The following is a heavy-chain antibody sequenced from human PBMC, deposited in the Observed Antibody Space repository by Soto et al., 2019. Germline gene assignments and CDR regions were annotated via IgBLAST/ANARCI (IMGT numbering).Heavy chain of an antibody. CDR1: GGSISSGDYY. D-gene: IGHD2-2*01. CDR3: ARGLGGLGDNAMPFI. CDR2: IYYSGST. Sequence: PSETLSLTCTVSGGSISSGDYYWSWIRQPPGKGLEWIGYIYYSGSTYYNPSLKSRVTMSVDTSKNQFSLKLTSVTAVDTAMYYCARGLGGLGDNAMPFIWGQGTLVTVSS. V-gene: IGHV4-30-4*01. J-gene: IGHJ4*02.